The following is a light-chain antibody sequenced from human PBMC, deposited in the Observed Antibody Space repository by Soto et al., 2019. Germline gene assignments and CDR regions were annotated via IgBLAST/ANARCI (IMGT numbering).Light chain of an antibody. CDR2: GVY. J-gene: IGKJ1*01. Sequence: IVLTQSPGTLSLSPGERATLSCRASLTGNNNYLAWYQHKSGQAPRLLIYGVYTRATGIPDRFTGSGSGTEFTLNITRLEPEDSAVYFCQHYGYSRWTFGQGTKVELK. CDR3: QHYGYSRWT. CDR1: LTGNNNY. V-gene: IGKV3-20*01.